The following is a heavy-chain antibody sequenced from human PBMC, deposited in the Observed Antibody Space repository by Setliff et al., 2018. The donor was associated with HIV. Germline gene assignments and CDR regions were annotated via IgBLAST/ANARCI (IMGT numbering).Heavy chain of an antibody. CDR3: ARDDVGYCSGGSCYHLFDTFDI. CDR1: GYTFSDYY. CDR2: IIPVFGPP. J-gene: IGHJ3*02. Sequence: SVKVSCKASGYTFSDYYLHWVRQAPGQGLEWMGGIIPVFGPPNYAKKFQFRLTITADESTNTAYMELRSLRSDDTAVYYCARDDVGYCSGGSCYHLFDTFDIWGQGTVVTVSS. V-gene: IGHV1-69*13. D-gene: IGHD2-15*01.